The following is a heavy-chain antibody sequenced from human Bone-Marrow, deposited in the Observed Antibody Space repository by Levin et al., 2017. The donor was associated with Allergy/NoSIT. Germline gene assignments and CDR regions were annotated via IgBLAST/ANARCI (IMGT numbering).Heavy chain of an antibody. CDR3: ARRLYYGSGTGWFDP. CDR1: GFSLSTRGVG. J-gene: IGHJ5*02. CDR2: ICWDDDR. Sequence: ESGPTLVKPTQTLTLTCTFSGFSLSTRGVGVAWIRQPPGKALEWLALICWDDDRRYSPSLKSRLTITKDTSKNQVVLTMTNMDPVDTATYYFARRLYYGSGTGWFDPWGQGTLVTVSS. D-gene: IGHD3-10*01. V-gene: IGHV2-5*02.